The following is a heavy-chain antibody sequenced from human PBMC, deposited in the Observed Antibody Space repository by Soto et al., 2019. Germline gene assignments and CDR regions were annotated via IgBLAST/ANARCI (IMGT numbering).Heavy chain of an antibody. CDR3: ARDHPVTSYGDYGGY. CDR2: INAGNGNT. D-gene: IGHD4-17*01. Sequence: ASVKVSCKGSGYTFIGYYIHWVRQAPGQGLEWMGWINAGNGNTKYSRKFQDRVTISRDTSASIAYMELSSLRPEDTAVYYCARDHPVTSYGDYGGYWGQGTLVTVSS. V-gene: IGHV1-3*01. J-gene: IGHJ4*02. CDR1: GYTFIGYY.